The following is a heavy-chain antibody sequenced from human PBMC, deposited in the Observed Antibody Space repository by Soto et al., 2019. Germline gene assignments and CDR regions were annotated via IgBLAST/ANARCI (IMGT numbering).Heavy chain of an antibody. J-gene: IGHJ6*02. CDR3: ARTESGYSYGFAEV. V-gene: IGHV5-51*01. CDR1: GYSFTSYW. CDR2: IYPGDSDT. D-gene: IGHD5-18*01. Sequence: GGCLKISCTVSGYSFTSYWIVCVLPVPGKGLEWMGIIYPGDSDTRYSPSFQGQVTISADKSISTAYLQWSSLKASDTAMYYCARTESGYSYGFAEVWGQGTTVTVSS.